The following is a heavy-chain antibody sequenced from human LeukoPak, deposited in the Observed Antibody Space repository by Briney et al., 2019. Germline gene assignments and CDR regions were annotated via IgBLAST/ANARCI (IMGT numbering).Heavy chain of an antibody. CDR3: AKIQDWGRPSYFDY. V-gene: IGHV3-23*01. Sequence: GGSLRLSCAASGFTLSSCVMSWVRQAPGKGLEWVSVITGSGDSTYYVDSVKGRFTISRDNSQNTLYLQMSSLRAEDTAAYYCAKIQDWGRPSYFDYWGQGTLVTVSS. D-gene: IGHD3-16*01. CDR1: GFTLSSCV. J-gene: IGHJ4*02. CDR2: ITGSGDST.